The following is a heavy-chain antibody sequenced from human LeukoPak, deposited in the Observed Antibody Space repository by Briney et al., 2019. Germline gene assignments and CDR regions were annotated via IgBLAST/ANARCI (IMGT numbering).Heavy chain of an antibody. V-gene: IGHV3-21*01. Sequence: GGSLRLSCAASGFTFSSYSMNWVRQAPGKGLEWVSSISSSSSYTYYADSVKGRFTISRDNSKNTLYLQMNSLRAEDTAVYYCAIITVGATPDYFDYWGQGTLVTVSS. CDR1: GFTFSSYS. J-gene: IGHJ4*02. CDR2: ISSSSSYT. D-gene: IGHD1-26*01. CDR3: AIITVGATPDYFDY.